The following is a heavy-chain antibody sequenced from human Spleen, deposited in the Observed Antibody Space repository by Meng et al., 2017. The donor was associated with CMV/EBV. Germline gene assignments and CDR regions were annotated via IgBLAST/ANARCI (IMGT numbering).Heavy chain of an antibody. D-gene: IGHD3-3*01. J-gene: IGHJ6*02. CDR1: GGTFSSYA. Sequence: SVKVSCKASGGTFSSYAISWVRQAPGQGLEWMGGIIPIFGTANYAQKFQGRVTITTDESTSTAYMELSSLRSEDTAVYYCARLEWLLYGMDVWGQGTTVTVSS. V-gene: IGHV1-69*05. CDR3: ARLEWLLYGMDV. CDR2: IIPIFGTA.